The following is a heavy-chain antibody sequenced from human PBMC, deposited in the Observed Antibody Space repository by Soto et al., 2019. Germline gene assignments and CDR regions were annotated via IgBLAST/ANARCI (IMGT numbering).Heavy chain of an antibody. V-gene: IGHV1-8*01. J-gene: IGHJ4*02. CDR2: MNCNSGNT. Sequence: QVQLVQSGAEVTKPGASVRVSCKASGYTFTNYDINWVRQAHGQGLEWMGWMNCNSGNTGYAQKFQCRVTMTRNTSVTTAYIDLSSLRSEDTAVYYCARGPWDDSSTYRIDYWGQGTLVTVSS. CDR3: ARGPWDDSSTYRIDY. CDR1: GYTFTNYD. D-gene: IGHD3-22*01.